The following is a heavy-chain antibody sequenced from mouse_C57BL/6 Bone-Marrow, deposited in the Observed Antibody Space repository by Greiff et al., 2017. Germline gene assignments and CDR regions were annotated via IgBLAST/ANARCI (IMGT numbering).Heavy chain of an antibody. J-gene: IGHJ2*01. D-gene: IGHD2-4*01. CDR1: GYTFTSYW. Sequence: QFQLQQPGAELVMPGASVKLSCKASGYTFTSYWMHWVKQRPGQGLEWIGEIDPSASYTNYNQKFKGKSTLTVDKSSSTAYMQLSSLTSEDSAVYYCARGGGLRPDYWGQGTTLTVSS. V-gene: IGHV1-69*01. CDR3: ARGGGLRPDY. CDR2: IDPSASYT.